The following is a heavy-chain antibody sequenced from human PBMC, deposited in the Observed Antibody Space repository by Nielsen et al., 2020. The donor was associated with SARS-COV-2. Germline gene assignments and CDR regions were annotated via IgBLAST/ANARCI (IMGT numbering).Heavy chain of an antibody. D-gene: IGHD2-15*01. J-gene: IGHJ6*02. V-gene: IGHV1-58*02. Sequence: SVKVSCKASGCTFTSYAMQWVRQARGQRLEWMGGIVVGSGYTNYAQKFQERVTITRDMSTSTAYMELSNLRFDDTAIYYCAAESRWSGIDVWGQGTTVTVSS. CDR1: GCTFTSYA. CDR3: AAESRWSGIDV. CDR2: IVVGSGYT.